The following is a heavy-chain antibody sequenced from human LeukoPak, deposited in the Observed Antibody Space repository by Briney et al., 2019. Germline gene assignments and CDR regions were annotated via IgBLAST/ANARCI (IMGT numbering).Heavy chain of an antibody. D-gene: IGHD2-2*01. CDR3: ARESQLLEAFDI. Sequence: PSETLSLTCTVSGGSISSYYWSWIRQPPGKGLEWIGYIYYSGSTNYNPSLKSRVTISVDTSKNQFSLKLSSVTAADTAVYYCARESQLLEAFDIWGQGTMVTVSS. CDR2: IYYSGST. CDR1: GGSISSYY. J-gene: IGHJ3*02. V-gene: IGHV4-59*01.